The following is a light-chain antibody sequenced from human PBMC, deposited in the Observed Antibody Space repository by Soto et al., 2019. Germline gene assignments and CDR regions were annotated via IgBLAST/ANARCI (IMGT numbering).Light chain of an antibody. J-gene: IGKJ1*01. V-gene: IGKV3-20*01. Sequence: EIVLTQSPVTLSLSPGERATLSCRASRSFASSYLGWYQQKPGQAPRLLIYAASTRATGIPDRFSGSGSATDFTLTISRLEPEDSAVYYCQQYSSLWTFGQGTKVEIK. CDR3: QQYSSLWT. CDR1: RSFASSY. CDR2: AAS.